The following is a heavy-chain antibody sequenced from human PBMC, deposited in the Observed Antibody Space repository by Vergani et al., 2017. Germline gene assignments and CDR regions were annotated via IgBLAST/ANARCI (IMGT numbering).Heavy chain of an antibody. CDR2: ISSSRSDI. CDR1: GFTFSSYS. D-gene: IGHD6-19*01. CDR3: ARDSPTLYSSVHSVHGMDV. Sequence: EVQLVESGVGLVKPGGSLRLSCAASGFTFSSYSMNWVRQAPGKGLELVSSISSSRSDINYAESVKVRLTIYRDNAKNSLYLQMNSLRAEYTAVYYCARDSPTLYSSVHSVHGMDVWGQGTTVTVSS. J-gene: IGHJ6*02. V-gene: IGHV3-21*01.